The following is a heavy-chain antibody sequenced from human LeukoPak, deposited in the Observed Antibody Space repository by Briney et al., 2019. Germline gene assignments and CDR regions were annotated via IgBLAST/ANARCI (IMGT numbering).Heavy chain of an antibody. J-gene: IGHJ4*02. Sequence: ASVKVSCKASGYTFTSYGISWVRLAPGQGLEWMGWISAYNGNTNYAQKLQGRVTMTTDTSTSTAYMELRSLRSDDTAVYYCAREPGYYDSSGYSDYWGQGTLVTVSS. D-gene: IGHD3-22*01. CDR1: GYTFTSYG. CDR3: AREPGYYDSSGYSDY. V-gene: IGHV1-18*01. CDR2: ISAYNGNT.